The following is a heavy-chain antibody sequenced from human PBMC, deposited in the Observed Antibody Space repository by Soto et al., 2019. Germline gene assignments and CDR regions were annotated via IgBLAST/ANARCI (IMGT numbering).Heavy chain of an antibody. V-gene: IGHV3-33*08. CDR3: ARDYSRTYYFDY. D-gene: IGHD6-13*01. J-gene: IGHJ4*02. Sequence: GGSLRLSCAASGFTVSSNYMSWVRQAPGKGLEWVAVIWYDGSNKYYADSVKGRFTISRDNSKNTLYLQMNSLRAEDTAVYYCARDYSRTYYFDYWGQGTLVTVSS. CDR1: GFTVSSNY. CDR2: IWYDGSNK.